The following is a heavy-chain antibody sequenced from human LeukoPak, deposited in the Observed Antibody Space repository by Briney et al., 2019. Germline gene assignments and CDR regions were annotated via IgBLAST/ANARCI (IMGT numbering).Heavy chain of an antibody. CDR2: IYTSGST. D-gene: IGHD1-26*01. V-gene: IGHV4-4*07. Sequence: SETLSLTCTVSGGSISSYYWSWIRQPARKGLEWIGRIYTSGSTNYNPSLKSRVTMSVDTSKNQFSLKLSSVTAADTAVYYCARINFPRSRWELPLWGSYYYMDVWGKGTTVTVSS. CDR1: GGSISSYY. CDR3: ARINFPRSRWELPLWGSYYYMDV. J-gene: IGHJ6*03.